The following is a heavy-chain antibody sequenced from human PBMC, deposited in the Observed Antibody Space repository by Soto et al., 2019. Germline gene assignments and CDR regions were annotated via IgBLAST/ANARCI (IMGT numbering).Heavy chain of an antibody. CDR1: GFTFSDYY. CDR3: ARHPSRTTAAFDI. J-gene: IGHJ3*02. Sequence: GGSLRLSCAASGFTFSDYYMSWIRQAPGKGLEWISYISSSSSYTNYADSVKGRFTISRDNAKNSLYLQMNSLRAEDTAVYYCARHPSRTTAAFDIWGQGTTVTVSS. V-gene: IGHV3-11*03. CDR2: ISSSSSYT. D-gene: IGHD1-1*01.